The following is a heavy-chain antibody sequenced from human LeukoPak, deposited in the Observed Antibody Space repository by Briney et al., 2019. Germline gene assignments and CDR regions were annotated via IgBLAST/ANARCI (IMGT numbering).Heavy chain of an antibody. CDR2: IVVGSGNT. D-gene: IGHD1-26*01. CDR1: GFTFTSSA. Sequence: ASVKVSCKASGFTFTSSAMQWVRQARGQRLEWIGWIVVGSGNTNYAQKFQERVTITRDMSTSTAYMELSSLRSEDTAVYYCAAGLHGGSYHLDYWGQRTLVTVSS. J-gene: IGHJ4*02. CDR3: AAGLHGGSYHLDY. V-gene: IGHV1-58*02.